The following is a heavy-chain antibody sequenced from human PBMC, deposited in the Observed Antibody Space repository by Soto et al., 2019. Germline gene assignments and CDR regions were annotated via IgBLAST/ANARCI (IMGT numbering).Heavy chain of an antibody. CDR3: AAEGTVTTGMDV. V-gene: IGHV1-8*01. J-gene: IGHJ6*02. CDR1: GYTFTSYD. Sequence: ASVKVCCKASGYTFTSYDINWVRQATGQGLEWMGWMNPNSGNTGYAQKFQGRVTMTRNTSISTAYMELSSLRSEDTAVYYCAAEGTVTTGMDVWGQGTTVTVSS. CDR2: MNPNSGNT. D-gene: IGHD4-17*01.